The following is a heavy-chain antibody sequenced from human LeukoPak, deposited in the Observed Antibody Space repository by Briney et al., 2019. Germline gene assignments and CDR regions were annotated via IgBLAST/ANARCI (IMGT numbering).Heavy chain of an antibody. CDR2: ITYDGSNK. Sequence: PGRSLRLSCAASGFTFSSYGMHWVRQAPGKGLEWVAGITYDGSNKYSVDSVKGRFTISRDNSKNTLYLQMNSLRAEDTAVYYCATGVAVAGTPPFDYWGQGTLVTVSS. D-gene: IGHD6-19*01. V-gene: IGHV3-30*03. CDR3: ATGVAVAGTPPFDY. CDR1: GFTFSSYG. J-gene: IGHJ4*02.